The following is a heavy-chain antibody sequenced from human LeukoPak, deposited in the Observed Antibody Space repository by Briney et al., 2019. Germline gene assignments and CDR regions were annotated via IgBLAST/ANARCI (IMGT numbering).Heavy chain of an antibody. D-gene: IGHD6-19*01. V-gene: IGHV4-59*08. Sequence: KPSETLSLTCTVSAASISSYYWSLIRQPPGKGLEWIGCISYCGSTKYNPSLKSRVTISVDTSKNQFSLKLNSVTAADTAVYYCARPDNNGWYGVFDFWGQGTMVTVSS. CDR2: ISYCGST. CDR3: ARPDNNGWYGVFDF. J-gene: IGHJ3*01. CDR1: AASISSYY.